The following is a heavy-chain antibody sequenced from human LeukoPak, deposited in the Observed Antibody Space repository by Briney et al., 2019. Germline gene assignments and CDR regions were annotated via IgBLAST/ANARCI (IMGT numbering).Heavy chain of an antibody. CDR2: IDPSDSYT. CDR1: GCGFTSYW. Sequence: GASLQISCKGSGCGFTSYWISWVRQMPGKGLEWMGRIDPSDSYTNYSPSFQGHVTISADKSISNAYLQWSSLKASDTAMYYCASNIVVVPAATLLGAFDIWGQGTMVTVSS. J-gene: IGHJ3*02. V-gene: IGHV5-10-1*01. CDR3: ASNIVVVPAATLLGAFDI. D-gene: IGHD2-2*01.